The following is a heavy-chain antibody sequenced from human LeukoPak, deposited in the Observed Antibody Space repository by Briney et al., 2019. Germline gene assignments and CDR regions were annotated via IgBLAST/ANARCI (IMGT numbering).Heavy chain of an antibody. CDR1: GDSISRSSYY. CDR2: INYSGST. Sequence: PSETLSLTCTVSGDSISRSSYYWVWIRQPPGKGLDWIGSINYSGSTYYNPSLKRRVAKSIDTSKNQFSLKLSSVTAADTAVYYWAELRSGSSLNYWGQGTLVTVSS. V-gene: IGHV4-39*01. J-gene: IGHJ4*02. D-gene: IGHD2-15*01. CDR3: AELRSGSSLNY.